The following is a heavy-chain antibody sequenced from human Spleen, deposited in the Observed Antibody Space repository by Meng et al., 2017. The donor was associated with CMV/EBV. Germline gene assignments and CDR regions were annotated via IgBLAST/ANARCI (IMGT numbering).Heavy chain of an antibody. CDR3: ARGRGDNWYYYGMDV. Sequence: GESLKISCAASGFTFSAYEMNWVRQAPGKGLEWVLYISSSRSTTYYADSVKGRFTISRDNAKKSLYLQMNSLRAEDTAVYYCARGRGDNWYYYGMDVWGQGTTVTVSS. D-gene: IGHD1-1*01. CDR2: ISSSRSTT. CDR1: GFTFSAYE. V-gene: IGHV3-48*03. J-gene: IGHJ6*02.